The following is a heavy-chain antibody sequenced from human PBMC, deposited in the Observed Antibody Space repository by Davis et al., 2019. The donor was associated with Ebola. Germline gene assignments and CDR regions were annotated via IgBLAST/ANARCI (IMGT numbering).Heavy chain of an antibody. Sequence: MPSETLSLTCTVSGGSMSSSSYYWGWIRQPPGKGLEWMGGMYYGVNTHYNPSLKSRVTISVDTAKHQFSLKLSSVTAADTAVYYCARAVGATTVGFDPWGQGTLVTVSS. CDR2: MYYGVNT. CDR3: ARAVGATTVGFDP. CDR1: GGSMSSSSYY. V-gene: IGHV4-39*07. J-gene: IGHJ5*02. D-gene: IGHD1-26*01.